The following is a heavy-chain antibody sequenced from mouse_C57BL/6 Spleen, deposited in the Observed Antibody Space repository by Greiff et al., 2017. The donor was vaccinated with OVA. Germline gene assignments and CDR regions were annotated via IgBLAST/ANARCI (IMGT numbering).Heavy chain of an antibody. J-gene: IGHJ3*01. D-gene: IGHD2-4*01. CDR2: IHPNSGST. CDR3: ARVYDYDGFAY. Sequence: QVQLQQPGAELVKPGASVKLSCKASGYTFTSYWMHWVKQRPGQGLEWIGMIHPNSGSTNYNEKFKSKATLTVDKSSSTAYMQLSSLTSEDAAVYYCARVYDYDGFAYWGQGTLVTVSA. V-gene: IGHV1-64*01. CDR1: GYTFTSYW.